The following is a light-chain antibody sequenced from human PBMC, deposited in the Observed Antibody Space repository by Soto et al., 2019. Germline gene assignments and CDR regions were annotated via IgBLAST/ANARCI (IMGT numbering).Light chain of an antibody. J-gene: IGLJ2*01. Sequence: QTVVTQEPSFSVSPGRTVTLTCGLSSGSVSTSYYPSWYQQTPGQAPRTLIYSTNTRSSGVPGRFSGSILGNKAALTITGAQADDVSDYYCVLYMGSGINVVFGGGTKLTVL. CDR1: SGSVSTSYY. V-gene: IGLV8-61*01. CDR3: VLYMGSGINVV. CDR2: STN.